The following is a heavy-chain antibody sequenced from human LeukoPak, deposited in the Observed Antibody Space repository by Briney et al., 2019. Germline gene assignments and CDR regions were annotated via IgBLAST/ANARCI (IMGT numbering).Heavy chain of an antibody. J-gene: IGHJ4*02. Sequence: PGGSLRLSCAASGFTFSSYGMHWVRQAPGKGLEWVAVIWYDGSNKYYADSVKGRFTISRDNSKNTLYLQMNSLRAEDTAVYYCAKDSEVVAAFDYWGQGTLVTVSS. CDR2: IWYDGSNK. CDR3: AKDSEVVAAFDY. D-gene: IGHD2-15*01. CDR1: GFTFSSYG. V-gene: IGHV3-33*06.